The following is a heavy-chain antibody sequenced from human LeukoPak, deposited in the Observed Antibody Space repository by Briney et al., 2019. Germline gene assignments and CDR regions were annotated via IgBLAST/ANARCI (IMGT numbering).Heavy chain of an antibody. J-gene: IGHJ4*02. D-gene: IGHD1-1*01. CDR2: IYYDGSNI. V-gene: IGHV3-33*08. CDR3: ARDWKTNSFDY. Sequence: GGSLRLSCAASGFTFSSFGMHWVRQAPGKGLEWVAFIYYDGSNIYYADYVKGRFTISRDISKNTLYLQMDSLRAEDTAIYYCARDWKTNSFDYWGQGTLVTVSP. CDR1: GFTFSSFG.